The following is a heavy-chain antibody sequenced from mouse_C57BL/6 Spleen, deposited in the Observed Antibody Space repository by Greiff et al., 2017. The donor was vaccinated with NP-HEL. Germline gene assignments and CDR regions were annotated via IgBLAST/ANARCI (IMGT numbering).Heavy chain of an antibody. D-gene: IGHD2-4*01. V-gene: IGHV1-72*01. Sequence: QVQLQQPGAELVKPGASVKLSCKASGYTFTSYWMHWVKQRPGRGLEWIGRIDPNSGGTKYNEKFKGKATLTVDKPSSTAYMQISSLTSEDSAVYYCARMGYDYYCYYAMDYWGQGTSVTVSS. CDR1: GYTFTSYW. CDR2: IDPNSGGT. J-gene: IGHJ4*01. CDR3: ARMGYDYYCYYAMDY.